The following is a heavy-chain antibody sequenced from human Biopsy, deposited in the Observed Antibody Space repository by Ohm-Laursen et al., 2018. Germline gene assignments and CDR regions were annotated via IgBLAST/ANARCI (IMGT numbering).Heavy chain of an antibody. Sequence: SLRLSCTASGFTFSGYAMSWVRQGPEKGLEWVSVVTGSGRSTYYTDSVKGRFSISRDNSKNTLYLQMNSLRVEDTAVYYCAKGRSGGTGHGNWLDPWGQGTLVTVSS. CDR1: GFTFSGYA. J-gene: IGHJ5*02. D-gene: IGHD3-10*01. V-gene: IGHV3-23*01. CDR2: VTGSGRST. CDR3: AKGRSGGTGHGNWLDP.